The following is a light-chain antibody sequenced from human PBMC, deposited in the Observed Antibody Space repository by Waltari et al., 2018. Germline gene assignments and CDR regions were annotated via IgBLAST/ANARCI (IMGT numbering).Light chain of an antibody. CDR1: SSDGGGYNY. V-gene: IGLV2-11*01. Sequence: QSALTQPRSVSGSPGQSVTIPCTGTSSDGGGYNYVSWYQQHPGKAPQLIIYDVTKWPSGVPDRFSGSKSGNTASLTISGLQAEDEAYYYCGSYAGKSTYWVFGGGTKLTVL. CDR3: GSYAGKSTYWV. J-gene: IGLJ3*02. CDR2: DVT.